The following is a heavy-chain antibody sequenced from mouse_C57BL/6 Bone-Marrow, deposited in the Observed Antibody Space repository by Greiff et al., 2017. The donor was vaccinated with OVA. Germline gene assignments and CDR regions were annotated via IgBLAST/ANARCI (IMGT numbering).Heavy chain of an antibody. Sequence: EVQLQQSGAELVRPGASVKLSCTASGFNIKDDYMHWVKQRPEQGLEWIGWIDPENGDTEYASKLQGKATITADTSSNTDYLQLSSLTSDDTAVYYCTRLYSGAYWGQGTLVTVSA. V-gene: IGHV14-4*01. CDR1: GFNIKDDY. CDR2: IDPENGDT. D-gene: IGHD2-12*01. J-gene: IGHJ3*01. CDR3: TRLYSGAY.